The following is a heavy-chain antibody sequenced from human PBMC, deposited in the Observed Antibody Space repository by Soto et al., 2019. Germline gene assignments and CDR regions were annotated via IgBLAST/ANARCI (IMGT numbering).Heavy chain of an antibody. CDR3: ARDVYGSGDNWFDP. J-gene: IGHJ5*02. Sequence: PSETLSRTCTFSGGSISSYYWSWIRQPPGKGLEWIGYIYYSGSTNYNPSLKSRVTISVDTSKNQFSLKLSSVTAADTAVYYCARDVYGSGDNWFDPWGQGTLVTVSS. CDR2: IYYSGST. V-gene: IGHV4-59*01. CDR1: GGSISSYY. D-gene: IGHD3-10*01.